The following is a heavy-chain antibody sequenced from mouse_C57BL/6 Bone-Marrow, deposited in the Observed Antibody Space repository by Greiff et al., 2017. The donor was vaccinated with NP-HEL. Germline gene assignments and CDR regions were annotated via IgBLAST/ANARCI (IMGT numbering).Heavy chain of an antibody. J-gene: IGHJ2*01. D-gene: IGHD3-3*01. Sequence: EVQLKESGGGLVKPGGSLKLSCAASGFTFSDYGMHWVRQAPEKGLEWVAYISSGSSTIYYADTVQGRFTISRDNAKNTLFLQMTSLRSEDTAMYYCAVLGYYFDYWGQGTTLTVSS. V-gene: IGHV5-17*01. CDR2: ISSGSSTI. CDR1: GFTFSDYG. CDR3: AVLGYYFDY.